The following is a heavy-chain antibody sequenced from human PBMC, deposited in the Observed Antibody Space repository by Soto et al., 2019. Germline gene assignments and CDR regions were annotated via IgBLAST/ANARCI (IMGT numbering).Heavy chain of an antibody. CDR3: ARLVATVCYYYYGMDV. CDR1: GGTFSSYA. D-gene: IGHD5-12*01. Sequence: GASVKVSCKASGGTFSSYAIIWVRQAPGQGLEWMGGIIPIFGTANYAQKFQGRVTITADESTSTAYMELSSLRSEDTAVYYCARLVATVCYYYYGMDVWGQGTTVTVSS. V-gene: IGHV1-69*13. J-gene: IGHJ6*02. CDR2: IIPIFGTA.